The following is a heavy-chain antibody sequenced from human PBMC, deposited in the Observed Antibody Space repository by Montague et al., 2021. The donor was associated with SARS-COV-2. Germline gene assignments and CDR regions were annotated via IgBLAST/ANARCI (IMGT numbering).Heavy chain of an antibody. CDR3: ASQDIQLRFDL. CDR1: SGSISNDIYY. V-gene: IGHV4-39*01. Sequence: SETLSLTCTVSSGSISNDIYYWGWIRQPPGKGPEWIGGSRYGGTSYYNPSLKSRVTISIDTSKNQCSLKMTAVTAADAAVYFCASQDIQLRFDLWGRGTLVTVSS. CDR2: SRYGGTS. D-gene: IGHD1-1*01. J-gene: IGHJ2*01.